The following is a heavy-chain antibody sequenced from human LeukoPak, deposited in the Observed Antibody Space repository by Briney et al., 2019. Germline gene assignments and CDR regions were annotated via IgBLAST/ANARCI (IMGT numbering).Heavy chain of an antibody. CDR1: GYTFTRYA. V-gene: IGHV7-4-1*02. CDR3: ARVESYGSLGV. Sequence: ASVKVSCKASGYTFTRYALNWVRQAPGLGLEWMGWINSNTGNAKYAQGFTGRFVFSLDTSVSTAYLQISSLKAEDTAVYYCARVESYGSLGVWGNGTTVTV. J-gene: IGHJ6*03. D-gene: IGHD1-26*01. CDR2: INSNTGNA.